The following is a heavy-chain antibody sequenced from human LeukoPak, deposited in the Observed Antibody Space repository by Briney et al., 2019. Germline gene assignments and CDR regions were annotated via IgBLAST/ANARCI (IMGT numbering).Heavy chain of an antibody. CDR1: GDSMSNYY. CDR2: IYYSGST. CDR3: ARGAYDYVWGSYYGTPAY. J-gene: IGHJ4*02. D-gene: IGHD3-16*01. Sequence: PSETLSLTCTVSGDSMSNYYWNWIRQPPGQGLEWIGNIYYSGSTNYNPSLKSRVPITVDTSKNQFSLKLRSVTAADTAVYYCARGAYDYVWGSYYGTPAYWGQGTLVTVSS. V-gene: IGHV4-59*01.